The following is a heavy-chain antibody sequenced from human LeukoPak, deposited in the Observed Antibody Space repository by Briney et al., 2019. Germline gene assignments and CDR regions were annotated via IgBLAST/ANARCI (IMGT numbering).Heavy chain of an antibody. Sequence: SETLSLTCAVYGGSFSGYYWSWIRQPPGKGLEWIGEINHSGSTNYNPSLKSRVTISVDTSKNQFSLKLSSVTAADTAVYYCARHGYSGYVAWFDPWGQGTLVTVSS. V-gene: IGHV4-34*01. CDR2: INHSGST. J-gene: IGHJ5*02. CDR1: GGSFSGYY. CDR3: ARHGYSGYVAWFDP. D-gene: IGHD5-12*01.